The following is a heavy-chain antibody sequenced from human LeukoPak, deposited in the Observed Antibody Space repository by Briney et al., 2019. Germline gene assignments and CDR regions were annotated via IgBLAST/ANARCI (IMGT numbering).Heavy chain of an antibody. D-gene: IGHD6-19*01. J-gene: IGHJ4*02. CDR3: ARQIAVAGYYYFDY. V-gene: IGHV1-8*01. CDR1: GYTFTSYD. Sequence: ASVKVSCKASGYTFTSYDINWVRQATGQGLEWMGWMSPNSGNTGYAQKFQGRVTMTRNTSISTAYMELSSLRSEDTAVYYCARQIAVAGYYYFDYWGQGTLVTVSS. CDR2: MSPNSGNT.